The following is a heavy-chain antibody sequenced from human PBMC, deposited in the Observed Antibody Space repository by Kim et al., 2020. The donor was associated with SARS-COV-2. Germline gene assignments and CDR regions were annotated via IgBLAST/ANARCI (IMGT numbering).Heavy chain of an antibody. CDR2: INHSGST. CDR1: GGSFSGYY. CDR3: ARAGRVGAMVLYYYYYGMDV. D-gene: IGHD1-26*01. V-gene: IGHV4-34*01. Sequence: SETLSLTCAVYGGSFSGYYWSWIRQPPGKGLEWIGEINHSGSTNYNPSLKSRVTISVDTSKNQFSLKLSSVTAADTAVYYCARAGRVGAMVLYYYYYGMDVWGQGTTVTVSS. J-gene: IGHJ6*02.